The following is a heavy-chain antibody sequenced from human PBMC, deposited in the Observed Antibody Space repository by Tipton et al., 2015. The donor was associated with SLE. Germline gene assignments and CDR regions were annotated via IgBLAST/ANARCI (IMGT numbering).Heavy chain of an antibody. Sequence: SLRLSCAASGFTFSSYAMSWVRQAPGKGLEWVSAISGSGGSIYYADSVKGRFTISRDNSKNTLYLQMNSLRAEDTAVYYCAREDYYDSSGYPTRWGQGTLVTVSS. D-gene: IGHD3-22*01. V-gene: IGHV3-23*01. J-gene: IGHJ4*02. CDR2: ISGSGGSI. CDR1: GFTFSSYA. CDR3: AREDYYDSSGYPTR.